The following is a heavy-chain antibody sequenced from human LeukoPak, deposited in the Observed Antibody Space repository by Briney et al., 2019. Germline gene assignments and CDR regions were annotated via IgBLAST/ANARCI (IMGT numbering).Heavy chain of an antibody. CDR1: GFTFSSYA. J-gene: IGHJ4*02. CDR2: ISGSGGST. V-gene: IGHV3-23*01. D-gene: IGHD4-23*01. CDR3: ATARTGYYGGNFY. Sequence: GGSLRLSCAASGFTFSSYAMNWVRQAPGKGLEWVSAISGSGGSTYYADSVKGRFTISRDNSKNTLYLQMNSLRAEDTAVYYCATARTGYYGGNFYWGQGTLVTVSS.